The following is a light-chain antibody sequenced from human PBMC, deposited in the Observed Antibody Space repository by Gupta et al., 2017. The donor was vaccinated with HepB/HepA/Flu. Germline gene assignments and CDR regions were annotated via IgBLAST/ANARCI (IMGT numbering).Light chain of an antibody. Sequence: SYELTQPPSASVSPGQTATITCSGENLGDKFTCWYQQKPGQSPVLVIYQDFKRPSGIPERFSGSNSGNTATLXIXGTQAMXEAYYYCQAWDRSTGVFGTGTKVTVL. J-gene: IGLJ1*01. CDR1: NLGDKF. V-gene: IGLV3-1*01. CDR2: QDF. CDR3: QAWDRSTGV.